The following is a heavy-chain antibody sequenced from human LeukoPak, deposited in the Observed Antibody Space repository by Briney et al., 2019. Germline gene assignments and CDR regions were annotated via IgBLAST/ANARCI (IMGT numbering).Heavy chain of an antibody. CDR3: ARDLTLTSGYFDWYYYMDV. CDR2: INPNSGGT. J-gene: IGHJ6*03. CDR1: GYTFTSYY. Sequence: ASVTVSCKASGYTFTSYYMHWVRQAPGQGLEWMGWINPNSGGTNYAQKFQGRVTMTRDTSISTAYMELSRLRSDDTAVYYCARDLTLTSGYFDWYYYMDVWGKGTTVTISS. D-gene: IGHD3-9*01. V-gene: IGHV1-2*02.